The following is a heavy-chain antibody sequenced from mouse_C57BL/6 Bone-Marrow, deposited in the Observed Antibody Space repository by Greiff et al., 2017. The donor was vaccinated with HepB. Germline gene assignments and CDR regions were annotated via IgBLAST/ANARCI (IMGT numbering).Heavy chain of an antibody. J-gene: IGHJ1*03. D-gene: IGHD1-1*01. CDR3: VVAPHWYFDV. CDR2: ISSGSSTI. V-gene: IGHV5-17*01. CDR1: GFTFSDYG. Sequence: EVKVEESGGGLVKPGGSLKLSCAASGFTFSDYGMHWVRQAPEKGLEWVAYISSGSSTIYYADTVKGRFTISRDNAKNTLFLQMTSLRSEDTAMYWGVVAPHWYFDVWGTGTTVTVSS.